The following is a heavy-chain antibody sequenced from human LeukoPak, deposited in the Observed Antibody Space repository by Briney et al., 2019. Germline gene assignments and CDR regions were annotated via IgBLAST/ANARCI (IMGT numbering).Heavy chain of an antibody. CDR3: ARGSYYRHFDY. Sequence: GGSLRLSCAASGFTFSSYWMSWVRQAPGKGLEWVANIKQDGSQKYYVDSLKGRFTISRDNAKNSLYLQMNSLRAEDTAVYYCARGSYYRHFDYWGQGTLVTVSS. CDR1: GFTFSSYW. D-gene: IGHD1-26*01. CDR2: IKQDGSQK. V-gene: IGHV3-7*01. J-gene: IGHJ4*02.